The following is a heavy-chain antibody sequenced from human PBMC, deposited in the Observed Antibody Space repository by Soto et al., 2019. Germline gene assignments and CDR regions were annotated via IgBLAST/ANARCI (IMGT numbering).Heavy chain of an antibody. V-gene: IGHV3-30*18. CDR2: ISYDGSNK. CDR3: AKVIYGPAIPDYYGMDV. J-gene: IGHJ6*02. Sequence: PGGSLRLSCGASDFTFSSYGMHGVRQAPDKGLEWVAVISYDGSNKYYADSVKGRFTISRDNSKNTLYLQMNSLRAEDTAVYYCAKVIYGPAIPDYYGMDVWGQGTTVTVSS. CDR1: DFTFSSYG. D-gene: IGHD4-17*01.